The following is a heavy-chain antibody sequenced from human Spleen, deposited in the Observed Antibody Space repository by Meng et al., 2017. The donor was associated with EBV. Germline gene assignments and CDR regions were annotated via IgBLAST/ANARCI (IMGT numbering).Heavy chain of an antibody. CDR1: SESFSDYY. V-gene: IGHV4-34*01. CDR2: INHSGST. Sequence: QVQLQQWGAGLLXXXXXLXLTXAVYSESFSDYYWSWIRQPPGKGLEWIGEINHSGSTNYNPSLKSRVTISVDTSKNHFSLKLSSVTAADTAVYYCARGLQQGLAPEEFDSWGQGTLVTVSS. CDR3: ARGLQQGLAPEEFDS. J-gene: IGHJ4*02. D-gene: IGHD6-19*01.